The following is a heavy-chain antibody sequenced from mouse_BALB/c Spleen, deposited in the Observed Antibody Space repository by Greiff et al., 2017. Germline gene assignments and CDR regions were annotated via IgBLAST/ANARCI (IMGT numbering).Heavy chain of an antibody. CDR3: ARDSSGRLAY. J-gene: IGHJ3*01. D-gene: IGHD3-2*01. CDR1: GYTFTSYW. CDR2: INPSNGRT. V-gene: IGHV1S81*02. Sequence: QVQLQQPGAELVKPGASVKLSCKASGYTFTSYWMHWVKQRPGQGLEWIGEINPSNGRTNYNEKFKSKATLTVDKSSSTAYMQLSSLTSEDSAVYYGARDSSGRLAYWGQGTLVTVSA.